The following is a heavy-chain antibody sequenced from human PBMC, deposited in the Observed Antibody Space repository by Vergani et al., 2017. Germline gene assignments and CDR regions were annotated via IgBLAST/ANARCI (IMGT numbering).Heavy chain of an antibody. CDR1: GYTFRNYG. J-gene: IGHJ4*02. D-gene: IGHD1-26*01. V-gene: IGHV1-18*04. CDR2: ISVYNGET. CDR3: ARDRGNSGDYNFDY. Sequence: QVQLVQSETEVKKPGASVKVSCEGSGYTFRNYGISWVRQAPGEGLEWLGWISVYNGETKFAQKFQGRVTLTRDTSTDTAYMEMGSLRSDDTAVYYCARDRGNSGDYNFDYWGQGTLVTVSS.